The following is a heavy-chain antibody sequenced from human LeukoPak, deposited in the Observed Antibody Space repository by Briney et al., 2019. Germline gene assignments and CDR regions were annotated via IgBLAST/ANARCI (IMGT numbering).Heavy chain of an antibody. J-gene: IGHJ4*02. CDR3: AKDRGVRSSSWYGDYFDY. CDR1: GFTFSTYT. D-gene: IGHD6-13*01. V-gene: IGHV3-21*04. Sequence: GGSLRLSCAASGFTFSTYTMNWVRQAPGKGLEWVSSITSSSSYIYYADSVKGRFTISRDNSKNTLYLQMNSLRAEDTAVYYCAKDRGVRSSSWYGDYFDYWGQGTLVTVSS. CDR2: ITSSSSYI.